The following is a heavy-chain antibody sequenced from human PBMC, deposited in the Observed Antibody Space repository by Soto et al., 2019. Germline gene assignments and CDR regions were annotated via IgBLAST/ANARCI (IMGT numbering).Heavy chain of an antibody. J-gene: IGHJ3*02. D-gene: IGHD5-18*01. CDR2: IIPIFGTA. CDR3: ARGDYVDTARAGAFDI. V-gene: IGHV1-69*01. CDR1: GGTFSSYA. Sequence: QVQLVQSGAEVKKPGSSVKVSCKASGGTFSSYAISWVRQAPGQGLEWMGGIIPIFGTANYAQKFPGRVTIAADESTSTAYIELSSLRSEDTAVYYCARGDYVDTARAGAFDIWGQRTMVTVSS.